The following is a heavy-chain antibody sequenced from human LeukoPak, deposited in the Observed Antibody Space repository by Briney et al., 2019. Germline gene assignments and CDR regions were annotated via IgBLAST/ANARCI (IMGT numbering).Heavy chain of an antibody. CDR3: ARGYRGYSFGY. V-gene: IGHV4-34*01. CDR2: INHSGST. J-gene: IGHJ4*02. CDR1: GGSFSGYY. Sequence: SETLSLTCAVYGGSFSGYYWSWIRQPPGKGLEWIGEINHSGSTNYSPSLKSRVTISVDTSKNQFSLKLSSVTAADTAVYYCARGYRGYSFGYWGQGTLVTVSS. D-gene: IGHD5-18*01.